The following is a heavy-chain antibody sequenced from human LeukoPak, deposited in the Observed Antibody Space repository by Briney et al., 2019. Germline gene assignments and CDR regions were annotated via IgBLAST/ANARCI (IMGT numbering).Heavy chain of an antibody. CDR3: TRGRRLDNAPTAPCEY. CDR2: INPNSGDT. J-gene: IGHJ4*02. V-gene: IGHV1-2*02. Sequence: GASAKVSCKASGYIFTGYYMHWVRQAPGQGLEWMGWINPNSGDTDYAQKFQGRVTMTRDTSIRTVYMELSSLKSDDTAVYYCTRGRRLDNAPTAPCEYWGQGTLATVSS. D-gene: IGHD2-2*03. CDR1: GYIFTGYY.